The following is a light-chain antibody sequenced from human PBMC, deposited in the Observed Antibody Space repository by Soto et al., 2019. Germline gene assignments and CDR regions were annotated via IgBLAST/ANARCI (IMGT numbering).Light chain of an antibody. CDR3: QQYTSYSS. CDR1: QSISSW. CDR2: KSS. Sequence: DIQMTQSPSTLSASVGDRVTITCRASQSISSWLAWYQQXXXKAPKLLIYKSSSLQSGVPSRFSGSGSGTEFTLTISSLQPDDFATYYCQQYTSYSSFGQGTKVEIK. J-gene: IGKJ1*01. V-gene: IGKV1-5*03.